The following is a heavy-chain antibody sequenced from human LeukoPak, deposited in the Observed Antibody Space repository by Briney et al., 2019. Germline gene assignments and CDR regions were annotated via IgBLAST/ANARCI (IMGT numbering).Heavy chain of an antibody. J-gene: IGHJ4*02. D-gene: IGHD5-18*01. CDR2: IYYSGST. V-gene: IGHV4-30-4*01. CDR3: ARHLSGTAMAHYFDF. CDR1: GGSISSGDYY. Sequence: SQTLSLTCTVSGGSISSGDYYWSWIRQPPGKGLEWIGYIYYSGSTHSNPSLTSRVSISIDMSKNQFSLKLYSVTASDAAIYYCARHLSGTAMAHYFDFWGQGTLVTVSS.